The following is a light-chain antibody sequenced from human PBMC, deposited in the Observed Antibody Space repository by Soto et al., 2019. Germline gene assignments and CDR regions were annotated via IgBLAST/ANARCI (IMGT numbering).Light chain of an antibody. J-gene: IGKJ5*01. CDR3: QQFKSYVS. V-gene: IGKV1-9*01. Sequence: IQLTQPPSSLSASVGERVTITCRASQGISSFLAWYQQEPGKAPKLLISGATTLQSGVPSRFSGSGSGTNFTLTISSLQPEDFATYYCQQFKSYVSFGQGTRLEIK. CDR1: QGISSF. CDR2: GAT.